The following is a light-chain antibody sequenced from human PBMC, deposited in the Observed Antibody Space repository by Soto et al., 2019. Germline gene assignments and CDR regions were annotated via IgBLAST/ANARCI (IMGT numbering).Light chain of an antibody. CDR1: QSISSY. J-gene: IGKJ1*01. CDR2: AAS. Sequence: DIQMTQSPSSLSASVGDRVTITCRASQSISSYLNWYQQKPGKAPKVLIYAASSLQSGIPSRFSGSGSGTEFTLTISSLQPDDFATYYCQQYMSYSFGQGTKVDIK. V-gene: IGKV1-39*01. CDR3: QQYMSYS.